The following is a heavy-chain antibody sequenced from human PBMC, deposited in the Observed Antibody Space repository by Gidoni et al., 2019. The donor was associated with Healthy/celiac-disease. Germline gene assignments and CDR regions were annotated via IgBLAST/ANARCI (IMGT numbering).Heavy chain of an antibody. Sequence: QVQLVESGGGVVQPGRSLRLSCAASGFTFSSYGMHWVRQAPGKGLEWVAVIWYDGSNKYYADSVKGRFTISRDNSKNTLYLQMNSLRAEDTAVYYCARDLTLYCSGGSCYEGYWGQGTLVTVSS. D-gene: IGHD2-15*01. CDR3: ARDLTLYCSGGSCYEGY. CDR1: GFTFSSYG. J-gene: IGHJ4*02. V-gene: IGHV3-33*01. CDR2: IWYDGSNK.